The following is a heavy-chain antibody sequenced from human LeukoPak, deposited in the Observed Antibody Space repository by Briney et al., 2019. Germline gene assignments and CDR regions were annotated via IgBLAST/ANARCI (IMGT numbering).Heavy chain of an antibody. CDR1: GGSISSYY. V-gene: IGHV4-4*07. J-gene: IGHJ4*02. CDR2: IYTSGST. CDR3: AREKDYGDYGGFDY. Sequence: SETLSLTCTVSGGSISSYYWSWIRQPAGKGLEWIGRIYTSGSTNYNPSLKSRVTMSVDTSKNQFSLELSSVTAADTAVYYCAREKDYGDYGGFDYWGQGTLVTVSS. D-gene: IGHD4-17*01.